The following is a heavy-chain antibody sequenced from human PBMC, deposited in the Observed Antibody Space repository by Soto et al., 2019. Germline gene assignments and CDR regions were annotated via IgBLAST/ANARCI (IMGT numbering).Heavy chain of an antibody. V-gene: IGHV4-59*01. CDR1: GDSITTYF. J-gene: IGHJ4*02. CDR2: ISYSGNT. Sequence: SETLSLTCAFSGDSITTYFWNWIRQPPGKGLEWIGYISYSGNTNYNPSLKNRVSISLDTSKRQFSLTLNSVTADDTAVYYCTTDSLGYGGSDYWGQGTLVTVSS. CDR3: TTDSLGYGGSDY. D-gene: IGHD2-15*01.